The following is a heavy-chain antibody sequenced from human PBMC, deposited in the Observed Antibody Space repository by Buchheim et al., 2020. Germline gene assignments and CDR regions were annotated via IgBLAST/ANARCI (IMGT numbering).Heavy chain of an antibody. V-gene: IGHV4-4*02. CDR2: IYHSGST. Sequence: QVQLQESGPGLVKPSGTLSLTCAVSGGSISSSNWWSWVRQPPGKGLKWIGEIYHSGSTNYNPSLKSRVTISVDKSKNQFSLKLSSVTAADTAVYYCATEGYSSSWYYPDYYYYYGMDVWGQGTT. D-gene: IGHD6-13*01. CDR3: ATEGYSSSWYYPDYYYYYGMDV. CDR1: GGSISSSNW. J-gene: IGHJ6*02.